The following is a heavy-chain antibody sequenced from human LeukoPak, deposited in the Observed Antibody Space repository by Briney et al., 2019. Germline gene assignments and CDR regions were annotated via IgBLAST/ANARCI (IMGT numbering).Heavy chain of an antibody. J-gene: IGHJ3*02. CDR1: GYTFTSYD. D-gene: IGHD3-9*01. Sequence: ASVKVSCKASGYTFTSYDINWVRQATGQGLEWMGWINPNSDGTNYAQKFQGWVTMTRDTSISTAYMELSRLRSDDTAVYYCARDLAYDILTGAFDIWGQGTMVTVSS. V-gene: IGHV1-2*04. CDR2: INPNSDGT. CDR3: ARDLAYDILTGAFDI.